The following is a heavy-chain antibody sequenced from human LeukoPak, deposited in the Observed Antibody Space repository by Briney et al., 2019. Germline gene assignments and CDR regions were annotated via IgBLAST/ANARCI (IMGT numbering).Heavy chain of an antibody. Sequence: PGGSLRLSCAASGFTFRRHAMHWVRQAPGKGLEWVAVISYDGSTKYYADSVKGRFTISRDNSENTLHLQMNSLGADDTAVYYCAKDRWSGELSHYYYGMDVWGQGTTVTVSS. D-gene: IGHD3-10*01. CDR1: GFTFRRHA. CDR3: AKDRWSGELSHYYYGMDV. V-gene: IGHV3-30*18. J-gene: IGHJ6*02. CDR2: ISYDGSTK.